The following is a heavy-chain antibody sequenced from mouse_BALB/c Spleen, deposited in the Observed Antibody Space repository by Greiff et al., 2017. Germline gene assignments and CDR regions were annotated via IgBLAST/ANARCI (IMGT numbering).Heavy chain of an antibody. CDR2: ILPGSGST. CDR3: ARRGYGNYYAMDY. CDR1: GYTFSSYW. Sequence: QVQLKESGAELMKPGASVKISCKATGYTFSSYWIEWVKQRPGYGLEWIGEILPGSGSTNYNEKFKGKATFTADTSSNTAYMQLSSLTSEDSAVYYCARRGYGNYYAMDYWGQGTSVTVSS. D-gene: IGHD2-10*02. V-gene: IGHV1-9*01. J-gene: IGHJ4*01.